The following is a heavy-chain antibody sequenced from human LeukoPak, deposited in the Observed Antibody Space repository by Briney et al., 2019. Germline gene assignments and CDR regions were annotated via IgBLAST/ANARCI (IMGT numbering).Heavy chain of an antibody. D-gene: IGHD3-10*01. CDR3: ARDLSGGNTALDY. CDR1: GYTFTSYG. V-gene: IGHV1-18*01. Sequence: GASVKVSCKASGYTFTSYGISWVRQAPGQGLEWMGWISAYNGNTNYAQKLQGRVTMTTDTSTSTAYMELRSLRSDNPAVYYCARDLSGGNTALDYWGQATLVSVSS. CDR2: ISAYNGNT. J-gene: IGHJ4*02.